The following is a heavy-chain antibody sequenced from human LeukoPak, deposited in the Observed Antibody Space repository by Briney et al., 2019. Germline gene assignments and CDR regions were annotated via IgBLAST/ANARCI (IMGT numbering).Heavy chain of an antibody. CDR3: ARDLTGFDASDI. CDR2: ISYDGSNK. D-gene: IGHD7-27*01. J-gene: IGHJ3*02. CDR1: GFTVSSYP. Sequence: GRSLRLSCAASGFTVSSYPMHWVRQAPGRGLEWVALISYDGSNKHYADSVKGRFTISRDNSKNTLYLQMNSLRAEDTAVYYCARDLTGFDASDIWGQGTMVTVSS. V-gene: IGHV3-30-3*01.